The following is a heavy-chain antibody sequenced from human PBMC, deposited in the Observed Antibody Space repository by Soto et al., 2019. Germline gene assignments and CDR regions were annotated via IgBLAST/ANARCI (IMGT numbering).Heavy chain of an antibody. V-gene: IGHV3-30*18. CDR2: ISYDGSNK. D-gene: IGHD3-10*01. Sequence: PGGSLRLSCAASGFTFSSYGMHWVRQAPGKGLEWVAVISYDGSNKYYADSVKGRFTISRDNSKNTLYLQMNSLRAEDTAVYYCAKIDYYGSGSHYGMDVWGQGTTVTSP. J-gene: IGHJ6*02. CDR3: AKIDYYGSGSHYGMDV. CDR1: GFTFSSYG.